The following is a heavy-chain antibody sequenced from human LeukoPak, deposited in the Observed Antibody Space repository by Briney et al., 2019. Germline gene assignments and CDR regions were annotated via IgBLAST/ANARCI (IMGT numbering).Heavy chain of an antibody. J-gene: IGHJ4*02. CDR3: ARGRPYDFWSGTPFDY. Sequence: SGTLSLTCAVSGGSISSSNWWSWVRQPPGKGLEWIGEIYHSGSTNYNPSLKSRVTISVVKSKNQFSLKLSSVTAADTAVYYCARGRPYDFWSGTPFDYWGQGALVTVSS. D-gene: IGHD3-3*01. CDR2: IYHSGST. CDR1: GGSISSSNW. V-gene: IGHV4-4*02.